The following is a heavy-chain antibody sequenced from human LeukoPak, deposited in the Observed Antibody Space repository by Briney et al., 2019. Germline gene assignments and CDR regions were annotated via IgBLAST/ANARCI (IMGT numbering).Heavy chain of an antibody. CDR1: GFTLSSYE. V-gene: IGHV3-48*03. CDR2: ISISGSTI. D-gene: IGHD3-9*01. CDR3: AREARILTGYYINDYYYYMDV. J-gene: IGHJ6*03. Sequence: PGGSLTLSCAPSGFTLSSYEINWVRQAPGKGLECVSYISISGSTIYYADSVKGRITISRDNAKNSLYLQMNSLRAEDTAVYYCAREARILTGYYINDYYYYMDVWGKGTTVTVSS.